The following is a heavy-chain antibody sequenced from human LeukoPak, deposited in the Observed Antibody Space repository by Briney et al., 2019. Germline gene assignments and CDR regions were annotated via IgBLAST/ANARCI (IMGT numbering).Heavy chain of an antibody. V-gene: IGHV1-69*13. CDR2: IIPIFGTA. CDR1: GGTFSSYA. Sequence: SVKVSCKASGGTFSSYAISWVRQAPGQGLEWMGGIIPIFGTANYAQRFQGRVTITADESTSTAYMELSSLRSEDTAVYYCARELARPGTYFDYWGQGTLVTVSS. D-gene: IGHD3-10*01. CDR3: ARELARPGTYFDY. J-gene: IGHJ4*02.